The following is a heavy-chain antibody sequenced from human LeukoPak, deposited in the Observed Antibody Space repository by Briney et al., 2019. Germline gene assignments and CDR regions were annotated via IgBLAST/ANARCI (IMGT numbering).Heavy chain of an antibody. Sequence: PGGSLRLSCAASGFTFSSYWMSWVRQAPGKGLEWMANIKQDGSEKYYVDSVKGRFTISRDNAKNSLYLQMNSLRAEDTAVYYCARDTPIQDYYDSSGYYYDYWGQGTLVTVSS. V-gene: IGHV3-7*01. CDR3: ARDTPIQDYYDSSGYYYDY. CDR1: GFTFSSYW. CDR2: IKQDGSEK. D-gene: IGHD3-22*01. J-gene: IGHJ4*02.